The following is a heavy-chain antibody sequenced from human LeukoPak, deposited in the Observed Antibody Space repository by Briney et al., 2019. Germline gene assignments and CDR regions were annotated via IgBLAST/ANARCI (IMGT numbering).Heavy chain of an antibody. CDR2: IYHSGST. CDR1: GGSISSYY. V-gene: IGHV4-59*01. D-gene: IGHD5-18*01. J-gene: IGHJ4*02. CDR3: ATEHSYGMWGFDY. Sequence: SETLSLTCTVSGGSISSYYWSWIRQPPGKGLEWIGYIYHSGSTNYNPSLMSRVTMSVDTSKNQFSLKLNSVTAADTAVYYCATEHSYGMWGFDYWGQGTLVTVSS.